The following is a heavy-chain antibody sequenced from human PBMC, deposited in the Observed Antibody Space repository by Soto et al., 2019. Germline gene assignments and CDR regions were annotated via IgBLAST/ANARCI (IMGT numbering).Heavy chain of an antibody. CDR2: TYFRSKWYS. Sequence: PSQTLSLTCAISGDSVSTNRAAWNWTRLSPSRGLEWLGSTYFRSKWYSEYEVSVKSRITIMADASKNQFSLQLNSVTPEDTAVYFCARESHYNWNFDYYYGMDVWGQGTTVTVSS. J-gene: IGHJ6*02. D-gene: IGHD1-7*01. CDR1: GDSVSTNRAA. V-gene: IGHV6-1*01. CDR3: ARESHYNWNFDYYYGMDV.